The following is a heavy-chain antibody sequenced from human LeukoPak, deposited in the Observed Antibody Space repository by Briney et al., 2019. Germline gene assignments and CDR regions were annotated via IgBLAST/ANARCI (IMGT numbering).Heavy chain of an antibody. D-gene: IGHD2-2*01. CDR1: GGSISSTSYY. CDR3: AREAIQRGSYFDY. CDR2: IYYSGST. V-gene: IGHV4-39*07. J-gene: IGHJ4*02. Sequence: PSETLSLTCTVSGGSISSTSYYWGWIRQPPGQGLEWIGTIYYSGSTYYNPSLKSRVTISVHTSNNQFSLKLSSVTAADTAVYYCAREAIQRGSYFDYWGQGTLVTVSS.